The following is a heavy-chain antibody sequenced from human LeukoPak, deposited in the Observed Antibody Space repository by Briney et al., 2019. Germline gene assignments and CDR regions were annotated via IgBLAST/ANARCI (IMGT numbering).Heavy chain of an antibody. CDR2: ISPSGST. D-gene: IGHD6-19*01. CDR3: AKDQEQWLVHGGGFFDY. CDR1: GFTFRTYG. J-gene: IGHJ4*02. V-gene: IGHV3-23*01. Sequence: PGGSLRLSCAASGFTFRTYGMTWVRQAPGKGLDWVSAISPSGSTFYADSVKGRFTISRDNSKNTLYLQMNSLRAEDTAVYYCAKDQEQWLVHGGGFFDYWGQGTLVTVSS.